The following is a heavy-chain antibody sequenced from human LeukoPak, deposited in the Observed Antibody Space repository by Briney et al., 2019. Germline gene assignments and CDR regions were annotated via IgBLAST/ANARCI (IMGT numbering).Heavy chain of an antibody. CDR2: IIPIFGTA. V-gene: IGHV1-69*05. D-gene: IGHD6-13*01. CDR3: ARGQQLVGGGWFDP. CDR1: GGTFSSYA. Sequence: SVKVSCKASGGTFSSYAISWVRQAPGQGLEWMGGIIPIFGTANYAQKFQGRVTITTDESTSTAYMELSSLRSEDTAVYYCARGQQLVGGGWFDPWGQGTLVTVSS. J-gene: IGHJ5*02.